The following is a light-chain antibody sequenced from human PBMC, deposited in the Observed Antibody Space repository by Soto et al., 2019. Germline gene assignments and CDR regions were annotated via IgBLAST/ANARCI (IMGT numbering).Light chain of an antibody. CDR2: DTS. V-gene: IGKV3-20*01. J-gene: IGKJ1*01. Sequence: ESVLTQSPGTLSLSPGERATLSYRASQSVTSNYLAWYQQKPGQAPGLLIYDTSTRASGVPDRFSGSGSGTEFTLTISRLEPEDFAVYYCQQYGTSPQTFGQGTKVDIK. CDR3: QQYGTSPQT. CDR1: QSVTSNY.